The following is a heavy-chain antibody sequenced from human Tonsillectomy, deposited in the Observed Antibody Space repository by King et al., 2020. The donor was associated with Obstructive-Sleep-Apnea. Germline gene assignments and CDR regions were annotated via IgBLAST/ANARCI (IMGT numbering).Heavy chain of an antibody. CDR2: IYYSGST. D-gene: IGHD3-10*01. Sequence: VQLQESGPGLVKPSETLSLTCTVSGGSISSYYWSWIRPPPGKGLEWIGYIYYSGSTNYNPSLKSRVTISVDTSKNQFSLKLSSVTAADTAVYYCARHVWYYGSVPRGYYGMDVWGQGTTGTVSS. V-gene: IGHV4-59*08. CDR3: ARHVWYYGSVPRGYYGMDV. CDR1: GGSISSYY. J-gene: IGHJ6*02.